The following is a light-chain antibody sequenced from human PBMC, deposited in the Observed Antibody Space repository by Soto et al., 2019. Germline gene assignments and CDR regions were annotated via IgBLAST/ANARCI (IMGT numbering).Light chain of an antibody. CDR2: DVS. V-gene: IGLV2-14*01. Sequence: QSALTQPASVSGSPGQSITISCVGTSGDIGYYNYVSWYQQHPGIVPKVIIYDVSNRPSGVSYRFSGTKSGNTASLTVSGLQAEDEADYYCCSYTRSGTLIFGTGTKVTVL. CDR3: CSYTRSGTLI. CDR1: SGDIGYYNY. J-gene: IGLJ1*01.